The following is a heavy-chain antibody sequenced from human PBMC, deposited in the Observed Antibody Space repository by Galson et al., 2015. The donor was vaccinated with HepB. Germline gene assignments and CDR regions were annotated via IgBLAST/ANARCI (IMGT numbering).Heavy chain of an antibody. CDR2: IKSKIEGGTT. CDR3: TTDYANYDILTGYLVYFDY. Sequence: SLRLSCAASGFTFSNAWMNWVRQAPGKGLAWVGRIKSKIEGGTTDYAAPVKGRFTISRDDSKNTLYLQMNSLKTEDTAVYYCTTDYANYDILTGYLVYFDYWGQGTLVTVSS. V-gene: IGHV3-15*07. D-gene: IGHD3-9*01. CDR1: GFTFSNAW. J-gene: IGHJ4*02.